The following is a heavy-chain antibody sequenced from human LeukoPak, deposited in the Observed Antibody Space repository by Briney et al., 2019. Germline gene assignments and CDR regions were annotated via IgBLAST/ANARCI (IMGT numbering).Heavy chain of an antibody. CDR2: MKHDGTEK. J-gene: IGHJ4*02. D-gene: IGHD2/OR15-2a*01. Sequence: GGSPRLSCAASGFTLSNYWMNWVRQAPGKGLEWVANMKHDGTEKYYVDSVKGRFTISRDITKNSVYLQMNSLRVEDAAVYYCARNRGVDYWGQGTLVTVSS. CDR1: GFTLSNYW. CDR3: ARNRGVDY. V-gene: IGHV3-7*03.